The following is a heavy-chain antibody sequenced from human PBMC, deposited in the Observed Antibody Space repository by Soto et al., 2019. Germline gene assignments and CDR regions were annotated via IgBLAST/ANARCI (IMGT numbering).Heavy chain of an antibody. V-gene: IGHV4-59*01. CDR1: GCSISSYY. CDR2: LYYSGIT. J-gene: IGHJ4*02. Sequence: SETLSLTCTVSGCSISSYYWSWIRQPPGKGLEWIEYLYYSGITNYNPSLKSRVTTSLDPSKNQFSLRLSSVTAADTAVYYCARHRSGYAFQWGQGTLVTVSS. D-gene: IGHD5-12*01. CDR3: ARHRSGYAFQ.